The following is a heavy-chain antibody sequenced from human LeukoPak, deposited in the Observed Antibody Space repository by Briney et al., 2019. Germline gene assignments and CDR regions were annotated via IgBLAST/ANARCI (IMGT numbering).Heavy chain of an antibody. CDR2: INHSGST. CDR3: ARGVVECGGDCSNAADGGDY. Sequence: SETLSLTCAVYGGSFSGYYWSWIRQPPGKGLEWIGEINHSGSTNYNPSLKSRVTISVDTSKNQFSLKLSSVTAADTAVYYCARGVVECGGDCSNAADGGDYWGQGTLVTVSS. CDR1: GGSFSGYY. V-gene: IGHV4-34*01. D-gene: IGHD2-21*02. J-gene: IGHJ4*02.